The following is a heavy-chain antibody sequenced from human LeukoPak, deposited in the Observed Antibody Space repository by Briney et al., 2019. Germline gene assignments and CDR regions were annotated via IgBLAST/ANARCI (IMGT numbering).Heavy chain of an antibody. Sequence: PGGSLRLSCAAPGFTVSSNYISWVRQAPGKGLGWVSVIYSGGRTYHADSVKGRFTISRDNSKNTLYLQMNSLRAEDTAMYYCARGYTYGKFDYWGQGTLVTVSS. CDR1: GFTVSSNY. CDR3: ARGYTYGKFDY. V-gene: IGHV3-53*01. D-gene: IGHD5-18*01. CDR2: IYSGGRT. J-gene: IGHJ4*02.